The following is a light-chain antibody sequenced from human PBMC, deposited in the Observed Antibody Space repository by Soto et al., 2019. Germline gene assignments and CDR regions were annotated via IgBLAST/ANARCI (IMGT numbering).Light chain of an antibody. CDR1: SSNIANTY. V-gene: IGLV1-51*01. CDR3: GTWDSSLSVVL. J-gene: IGLJ2*01. Sequence: QSVLTQPPSVSAAPGQKVTISCSGSSSNIANTYVSWYQQLPGTAPKLLIYDNYKRPSGTPDRFSGSKSGTSATLGITGLQTGDEADYYCGTWDSSLSVVLFGGGTQLTVL. CDR2: DNY.